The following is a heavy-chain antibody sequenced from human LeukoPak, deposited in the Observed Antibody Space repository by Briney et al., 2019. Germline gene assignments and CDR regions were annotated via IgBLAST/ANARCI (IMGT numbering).Heavy chain of an antibody. J-gene: IGHJ4*02. CDR3: ARGRCSSTSCYSDY. CDR1: GGTFSSYA. V-gene: IGHV1-69*13. Sequence: ASVKVSCKASGGTFSSYAISWVRQAPGQGLEWMGGITPMFGTAKYAQKFQGRVTITADESTSTAYMELSSLRSEDTAVYYCARGRCSSTSCYSDYWGQGTLVTVSS. CDR2: ITPMFGTA. D-gene: IGHD2-2*01.